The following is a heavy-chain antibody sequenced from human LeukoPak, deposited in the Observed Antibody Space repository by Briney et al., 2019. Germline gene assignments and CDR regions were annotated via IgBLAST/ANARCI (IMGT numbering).Heavy chain of an antibody. J-gene: IGHJ4*02. Sequence: GGSLRLSCSASGFIVSNIYMSWVRQAPGKGLEWVSVIYSAGSTYYADSVKGRFTISRDNSKHTLYLQMNTLKAEDTAVYYCAKRGCTSTTCPDIDYWGQGTLVTVSS. D-gene: IGHD2-2*01. CDR3: AKRGCTSTTCPDIDY. CDR1: GFIVSNIY. CDR2: IYSAGST. V-gene: IGHV3-53*01.